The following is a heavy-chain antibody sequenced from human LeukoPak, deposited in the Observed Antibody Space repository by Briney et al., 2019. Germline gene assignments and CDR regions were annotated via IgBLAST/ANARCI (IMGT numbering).Heavy chain of an antibody. CDR1: GFTFSSSA. J-gene: IGHJ3*02. CDR2: ISGSGGST. Sequence: PGGSLRLSCAASGFTFSSSAMSWVRPAPGKGLEWVSAISGSGGSTYYADSVKGRFTISRDNSKNTLYLQMNSLRAEDTAVYYCARDPTAIYGQGAFDIWGQGTMVTVSS. D-gene: IGHD1-14*01. CDR3: ARDPTAIYGQGAFDI. V-gene: IGHV3-23*01.